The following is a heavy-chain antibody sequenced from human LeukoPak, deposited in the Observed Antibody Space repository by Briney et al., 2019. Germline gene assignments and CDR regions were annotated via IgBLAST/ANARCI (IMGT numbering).Heavy chain of an antibody. J-gene: IGHJ4*02. Sequence: PSETLSLTCTVSGGSISRSSYYWAWIRQPPGKGLEYIGTIHYSGSAFYNPSLKSRVTISVDTSNNQLSLKLSSVTAADTAVYYCARGSFIGATITFGSFDYWGQGILVTVSS. CDR3: ARGSFIGATITFGSFDY. D-gene: IGHD5-24*01. V-gene: IGHV4-39*07. CDR1: GGSISRSSYY. CDR2: IHYSGSA.